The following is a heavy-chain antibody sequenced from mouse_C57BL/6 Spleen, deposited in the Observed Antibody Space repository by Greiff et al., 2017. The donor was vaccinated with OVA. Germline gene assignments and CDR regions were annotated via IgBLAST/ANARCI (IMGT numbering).Heavy chain of an antibody. V-gene: IGHV1-5*01. Sequence: EVKLQESGPVLARPGASVKMSCKTSGYTFTSYWMHWVKQRPGQGLEWIGAIYPGNSDTSYNQKFKGKAKLTAVTSASTAYMELSSLTNEDSAVYYCTSLHYYGSSYGYFDVWGTGTTVTVSS. D-gene: IGHD1-1*01. CDR2: IYPGNSDT. J-gene: IGHJ1*03. CDR3: TSLHYYGSSYGYFDV. CDR1: GYTFTSYW.